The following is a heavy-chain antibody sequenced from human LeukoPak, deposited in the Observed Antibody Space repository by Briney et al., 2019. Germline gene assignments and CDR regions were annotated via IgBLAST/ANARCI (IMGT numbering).Heavy chain of an antibody. CDR1: GFTFSDYY. D-gene: IGHD6-13*01. CDR3: ARCIAAAVDALDI. Sequence: AGGSLRLSCAASGFTFSDYYMSWIRKAPRQGLGRVSYISSSGSTTYYAGPVTGRLTISRDNAKNSLYLQMTSLRAEDTAANYCARCIAAAVDALDIWGQGTMVTVSS. J-gene: IGHJ3*02. V-gene: IGHV3-11*01. CDR2: ISSSGSTT.